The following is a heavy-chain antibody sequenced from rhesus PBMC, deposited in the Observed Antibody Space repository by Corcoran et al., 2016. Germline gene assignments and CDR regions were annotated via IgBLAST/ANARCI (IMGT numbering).Heavy chain of an antibody. Sequence: EVQLVESGGGVVQPGGYLRLSCAASGFTFDDYAMHWVRQVPGKGLEWVSGFSWSGGSTYYADSVKGRFTLSRDNAKNSLYLQMGSLRAEDTALYYCARGEDWLSYWGQGVLVTVSS. J-gene: IGHJ4*01. CDR3: ARGEDWLSY. V-gene: IGHV3-201*01. D-gene: IGHD3-3*01. CDR1: GFTFDDYA. CDR2: FSWSGGST.